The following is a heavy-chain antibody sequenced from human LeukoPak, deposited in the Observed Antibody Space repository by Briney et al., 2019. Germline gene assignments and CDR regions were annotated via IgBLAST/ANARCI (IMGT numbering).Heavy chain of an antibody. J-gene: IGHJ3*02. D-gene: IGHD3-3*01. V-gene: IGHV5-51*01. CDR3: ARRITIFGVVPAAFDI. Sequence: GESLKISCKGSGYSFTSYWIGWVRQMPGKGLEWMGIIYPGDSDTRYSPSFQGQVTISADKSISTAYLQWSSLKASDTAMYYCARRITIFGVVPAAFDIWGQGTMVTVSS. CDR1: GYSFTSYW. CDR2: IYPGDSDT.